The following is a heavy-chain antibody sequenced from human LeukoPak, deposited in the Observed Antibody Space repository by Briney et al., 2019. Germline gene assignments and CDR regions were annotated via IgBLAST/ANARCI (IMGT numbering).Heavy chain of an antibody. D-gene: IGHD6-6*01. Sequence: PSETLSLTCTVSGGSISSYYWSWIRQPPGKGLEWIGYIYYSGSTNYNPSPKSRVTISVDTSKNQFSLKLSSVTAADTAVYYCARGISYSSSPHFDYWGQGTLVTVSS. V-gene: IGHV4-59*01. CDR1: GGSISSYY. J-gene: IGHJ4*02. CDR3: ARGISYSSSPHFDY. CDR2: IYYSGST.